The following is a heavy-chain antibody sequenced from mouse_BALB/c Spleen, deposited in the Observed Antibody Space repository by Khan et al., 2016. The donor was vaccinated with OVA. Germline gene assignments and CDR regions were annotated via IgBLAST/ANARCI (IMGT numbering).Heavy chain of an antibody. CDR2: VSTGGSYT. Sequence: EVELVESGGDLVKPGGSLKLSCAASGFTFSTYGMSWVRQAPDKRLEWVATVSTGGSYTYYPDSVKGRFTISRDNAKNTLYLQMSGLRSEDTAMFYCTRLAYYYDSEGVAYWGQGTLATVSA. V-gene: IGHV5-6*01. D-gene: IGHD1-1*01. J-gene: IGHJ3*01. CDR1: GFTFSTYG. CDR3: TRLAYYYDSEGVAY.